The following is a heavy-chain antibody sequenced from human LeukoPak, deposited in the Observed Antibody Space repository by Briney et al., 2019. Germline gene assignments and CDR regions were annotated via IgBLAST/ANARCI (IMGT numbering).Heavy chain of an antibody. Sequence: ASVKVSCKASGYTFTGYYMHWVRQAPGQGLEWMGWINPNSGGTNYAQKFQGRVTMTRDTSISTAYMELSRLRSDDTAVYYCARVGLVEVAARNWFDPWGQGTLVTVSS. V-gene: IGHV1-2*02. J-gene: IGHJ5*02. CDR3: ARVGLVEVAARNWFDP. CDR1: GYTFTGYY. CDR2: INPNSGGT. D-gene: IGHD6-19*01.